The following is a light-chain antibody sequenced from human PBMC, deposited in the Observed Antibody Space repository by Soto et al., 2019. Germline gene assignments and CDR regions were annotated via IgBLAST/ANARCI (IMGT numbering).Light chain of an antibody. J-gene: IGKJ4*01. CDR3: QQYESYSPLT. V-gene: IGKV1-5*03. Sequence: DIQMTQSPSTLSASVGDRVTITCRASQSISSWLAWYQQKPGKAPKLLIYKASGLESGVPSRFSGSGYGTDFTLTISSLQPDDFATYYCQQYESYSPLTFGGGTKVDIK. CDR2: KAS. CDR1: QSISSW.